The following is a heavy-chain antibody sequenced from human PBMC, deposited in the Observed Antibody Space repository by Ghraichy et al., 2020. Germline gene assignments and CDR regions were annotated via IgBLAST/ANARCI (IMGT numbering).Heavy chain of an antibody. CDR2: MNPNSGNT. V-gene: IGHV1-8*01. D-gene: IGHD2-2*01. CDR3: ARGQVVPAAPGDDGYYYYGMDV. Sequence: ASVKVSCKASGYTFTSYDINWVRQATGQGLEWMGWMNPNSGNTGYAQKFQGRVTMTRNTSISTAYMELSSLRSEDTAVYYCARGQVVPAAPGDDGYYYYGMDVWGQGTTVTVSS. CDR1: GYTFTSYD. J-gene: IGHJ6*02.